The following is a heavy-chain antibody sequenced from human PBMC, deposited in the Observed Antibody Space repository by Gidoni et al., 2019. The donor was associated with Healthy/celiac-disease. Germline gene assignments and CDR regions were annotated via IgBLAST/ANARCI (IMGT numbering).Heavy chain of an antibody. CDR1: GYTFTSYA. V-gene: IGHV1-3*01. CDR3: ARRISSSWSVGAFDI. J-gene: IGHJ3*02. CDR2: LNAGNGNT. D-gene: IGHD6-13*01. Sequence: QVQLVQSGAEVHKPGASVKVSCKASGYTFTSYAMHWVRLAHGKRLEWMGWLNAGNGNTNYSQKFQGRVTITRDTSASTAYMELSSLRSEDTAVYYCARRISSSWSVGAFDIWGQGTMVTVSS.